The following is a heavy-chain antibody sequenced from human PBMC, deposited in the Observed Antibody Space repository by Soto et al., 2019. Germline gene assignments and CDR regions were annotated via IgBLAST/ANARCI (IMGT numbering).Heavy chain of an antibody. J-gene: IGHJ5*02. D-gene: IGHD5-12*01. CDR1: GGSISSYY. CDR3: ARLYSGYDNWFDP. Sequence: SETLSLTCTVSGGSISSYYWSWIRQPPGKGLEWIGYIYYSGSTNYNPSLKSRVTISVDTSKNQFSLKLSSVTAADTAVYYCARLYSGYDNWFDPWGQGTLVTVSS. V-gene: IGHV4-59*01. CDR2: IYYSGST.